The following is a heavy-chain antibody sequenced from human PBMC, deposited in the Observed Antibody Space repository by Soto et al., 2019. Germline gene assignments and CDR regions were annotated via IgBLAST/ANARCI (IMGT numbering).Heavy chain of an antibody. D-gene: IGHD3-16*02. CDR1: GFTFSSYW. CDR2: IKQDGSET. J-gene: IGHJ4*02. Sequence: EVQLVQSGGGLVQPGGSLRLSCAASGFTFSSYWMSWVRQAPGKGLEWVANIKQDGSETYYVDSVKGRFTISRDNVKNSLYLQMHSLRAEDTAVYYCARGGGPHYVWGSYRWGIDYWGQGTLVTVSS. V-gene: IGHV3-7*04. CDR3: ARGGGPHYVWGSYRWGIDY.